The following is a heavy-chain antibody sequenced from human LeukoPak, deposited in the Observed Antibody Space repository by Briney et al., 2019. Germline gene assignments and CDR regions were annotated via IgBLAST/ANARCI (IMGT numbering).Heavy chain of an antibody. Sequence: GGSLRLSCAASGFNVSGSYMIWVRQAPERGLDWVSVIYRGGHTYYADSVKGRFTISKDNSKNTLYLQMNSLRAEDTAVYYCARDLAARVFDYWGQGTLVTVSS. CDR2: IYRGGHT. V-gene: IGHV3-66*01. CDR1: GFNVSGSY. CDR3: ARDLAARVFDY. J-gene: IGHJ4*02. D-gene: IGHD6-6*01.